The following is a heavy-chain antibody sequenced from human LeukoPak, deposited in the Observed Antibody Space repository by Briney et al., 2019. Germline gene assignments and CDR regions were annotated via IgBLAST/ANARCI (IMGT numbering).Heavy chain of an antibody. J-gene: IGHJ4*02. V-gene: IGHV4-4*02. CDR1: GGSISSSNW. Sequence: SETLSLTCAVSGGSISSSNWWSWVRQPPGKGLEWIGEIYHSGSTNYNPSLKSRVTISVDKSKNQFSLKLSSVTAADTAVYYCARELYGSGSPFFDYWGQGTLVTVSS. CDR3: ARELYGSGSPFFDY. D-gene: IGHD3-10*01. CDR2: IYHSGST.